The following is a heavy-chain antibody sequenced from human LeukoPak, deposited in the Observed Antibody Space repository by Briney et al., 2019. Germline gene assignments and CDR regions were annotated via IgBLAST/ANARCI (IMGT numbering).Heavy chain of an antibody. Sequence: PSETLSLTCTVSGGSISSGSYYWGWIRQPPGKGLEWIGSIYYSGSTYHNPSLKSRVTISVDTSKNQFSLKLSSVTAADTAVYYCASALPSSYYDILTGYHHYDAFDIWGQGTMVTVSS. CDR2: IYYSGST. J-gene: IGHJ3*02. CDR1: GGSISSGSYY. CDR3: ASALPSSYYDILTGYHHYDAFDI. V-gene: IGHV4-39*01. D-gene: IGHD3-9*01.